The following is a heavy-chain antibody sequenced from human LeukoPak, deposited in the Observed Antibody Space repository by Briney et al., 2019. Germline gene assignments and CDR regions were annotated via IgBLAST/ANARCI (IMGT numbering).Heavy chain of an antibody. CDR1: GGSISFYY. CDR2: IYTSGST. CDR3: ARQDYYGQIDY. Sequence: SETLSLTCTVSGGSISFYYWNWIRQPAGKRLEWIGRIYTSGSTNCNPSLKSRVTMSVDTSKNQFSLKLSSVTAADTAVYYCARQDYYGQIDYWGQGTLVTVPS. V-gene: IGHV4-4*07. J-gene: IGHJ4*02. D-gene: IGHD3-10*01.